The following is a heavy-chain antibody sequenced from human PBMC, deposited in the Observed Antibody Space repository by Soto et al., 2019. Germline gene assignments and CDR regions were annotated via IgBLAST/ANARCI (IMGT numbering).Heavy chain of an antibody. D-gene: IGHD4-17*01. CDR2: IYFRGTT. V-gene: IGHV4-31*03. CDR3: APYDYGDFYFDD. CDR1: GGSITSHTHY. J-gene: IGHJ4*02. Sequence: QVQLQESGPGLVKPSQTLSLTCTVSGGSITSHTHYWSWIRQHPGKGLEWIGNIYFRGTTYYNPTLESRVIISIDTSKNQFSLRLTSVTAADTAVYFCAPYDYGDFYFDDWGQGTLVYVSS.